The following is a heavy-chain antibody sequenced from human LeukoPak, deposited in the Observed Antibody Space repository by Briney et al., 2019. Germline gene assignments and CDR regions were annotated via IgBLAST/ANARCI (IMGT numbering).Heavy chain of an antibody. CDR3: ASPLLYYYDSSAPDV. CDR2: INPSGGST. J-gene: IGHJ4*02. Sequence: ASVKVSCKASGYTFTSYYMHWVRQAPGQGLEWMGIINPSGGSTSYAQKFQGRVTMTRDTPTSTVYMELSSLRSEDTAVYYCASPLLYYYDSSAPDVWGQGTLVTVSS. CDR1: GYTFTSYY. D-gene: IGHD3-22*01. V-gene: IGHV1-46*01.